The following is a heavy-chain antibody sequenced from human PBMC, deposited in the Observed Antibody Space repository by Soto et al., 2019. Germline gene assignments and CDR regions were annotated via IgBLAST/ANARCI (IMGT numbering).Heavy chain of an antibody. V-gene: IGHV4-30-2*01. Sequence: PSETLSLTCAVSGGSISSGGYSWSWIRQPPGKGLEWIGYIYHSGSTYYNPSLKSRVTISVDRSKNQFSLKLSSVTAADTAVYYCASGNDIVVVPAAIPHSFDYWGQGTLVTVSS. CDR2: IYHSGST. CDR1: GGSISSGGYS. CDR3: ASGNDIVVVPAAIPHSFDY. J-gene: IGHJ4*02. D-gene: IGHD2-2*02.